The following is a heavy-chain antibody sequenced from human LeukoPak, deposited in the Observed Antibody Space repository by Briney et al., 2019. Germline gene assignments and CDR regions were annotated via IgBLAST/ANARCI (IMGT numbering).Heavy chain of an antibody. CDR1: GGTFSNYA. V-gene: IGHV1-46*01. CDR2: INPSGGST. CDR3: ARGRGEDTLRN. Sequence: ASVKVSCKASGGTFSNYAISWVRQAPGQGLEWMGIINPSGGSTSYAQKFQGRVTMTRDTSTSTVYMELRSLRSEDTAVYYCARGRGEDTLRNWGQGTLVTVSS. D-gene: IGHD3-16*01. J-gene: IGHJ4*02.